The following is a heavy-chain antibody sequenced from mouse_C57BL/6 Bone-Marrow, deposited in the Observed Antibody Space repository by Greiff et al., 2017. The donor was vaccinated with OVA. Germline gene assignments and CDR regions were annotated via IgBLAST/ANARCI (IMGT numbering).Heavy chain of an antibody. J-gene: IGHJ1*03. CDR1: GFTFSDFY. CDR3: ARDGIPRGNFDV. V-gene: IGHV7-1*01. Sequence: EVKLVESGGGLVQSGRSLRLSCATSGFTFSDFYMEWVRQAPGKGLEWIAASRNKANDYTTEYSASVKGRFIVSRDTSQSILYLQMNALIAEDTAIYYCARDGIPRGNFDVWGTGTTVTVSS. D-gene: IGHD2-14*01. CDR2: SRNKANDYTT.